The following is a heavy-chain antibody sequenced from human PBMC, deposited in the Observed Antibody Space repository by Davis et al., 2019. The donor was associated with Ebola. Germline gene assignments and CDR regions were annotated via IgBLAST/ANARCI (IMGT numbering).Heavy chain of an antibody. CDR3: AKATFAGNTYDVFDM. Sequence: SLKISCAASGFTFDRYAMHWVRQVPGKGLEWVSGISWNSDSIAYADSVKGRFTISRDSAKNSLYLQMTSLRAEDTALYYCAKATFAGNTYDVFDMWGQGTMVIVSS. CDR2: ISWNSDSI. V-gene: IGHV3-9*01. CDR1: GFTFDRYA. D-gene: IGHD4-23*01. J-gene: IGHJ3*02.